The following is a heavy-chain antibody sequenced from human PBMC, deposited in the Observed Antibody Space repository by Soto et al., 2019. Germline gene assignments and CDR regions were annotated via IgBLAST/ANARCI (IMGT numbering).Heavy chain of an antibody. CDR3: ARVTLASSGPNFDY. CDR2: ISSSGSTI. J-gene: IGHJ4*02. D-gene: IGHD6-19*01. V-gene: IGHV3-48*03. Sequence: PGGSLRLSCAASGFTFSRYEMNWVRQAPGKGLEWVSYISSSGSTIYYADSVKGRFTISRDNAKNSLYLQMNSLRAEDTAVYYCARVTLASSGPNFDYWGPGTMRAVYS. CDR1: GFTFSRYE.